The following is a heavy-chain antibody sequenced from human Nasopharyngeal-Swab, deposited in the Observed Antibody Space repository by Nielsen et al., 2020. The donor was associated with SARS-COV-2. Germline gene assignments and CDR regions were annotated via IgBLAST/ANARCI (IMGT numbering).Heavy chain of an antibody. Sequence: ASVKVSCKTSGYTFTGYYIHWVRQAPGQGLEWRGRINPNNGGTNYAQKFQGRVTMTRDTSISTAYMEISSLRSDDTAKYYCARKLKLVRPFDYWGQGTLVTVSS. CDR2: INPNNGGT. V-gene: IGHV1-2*06. J-gene: IGHJ4*02. CDR3: ARKLKLVRPFDY. D-gene: IGHD2-2*01. CDR1: GYTFTGYY.